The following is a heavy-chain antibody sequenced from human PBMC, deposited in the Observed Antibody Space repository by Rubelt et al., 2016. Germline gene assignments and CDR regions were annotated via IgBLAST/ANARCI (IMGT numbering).Heavy chain of an antibody. J-gene: IGHJ4*02. D-gene: IGHD5-12*01. CDR3: ARGGSGWLSNTAYYFDY. CDR1: GYSFTSYW. V-gene: IGHV5-51*01. CDR2: IYPGDSDT. Sequence: EVQLVQSGAEVKKPGESLKISCKGSGYSFTSYWIGWVRQMPGKGLEWMGIIYPGDSDTRYSPTCEAQVTMSADKSISTAYLQLSSLKASDTAMYYCARGGSGWLSNTAYYFDYWGQGTLVTVSP.